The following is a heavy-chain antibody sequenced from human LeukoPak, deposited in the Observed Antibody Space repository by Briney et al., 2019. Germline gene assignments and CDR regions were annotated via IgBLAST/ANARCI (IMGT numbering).Heavy chain of an antibody. CDR3: AKVYGTMVRGVITR. V-gene: IGHV3-21*04. D-gene: IGHD3-10*01. CDR2: ISSSSSYI. CDR1: GFTFSSYS. Sequence: GGSLRLSCAASGFTFSSYSMNWVRQAPGKGLEWVSSISSSSSYIYYADSVKGRFTISRDNSKNTLYLQMNSLRAEDTAVYYCAKVYGTMVRGVITRWGQGTLVTVSS. J-gene: IGHJ4*02.